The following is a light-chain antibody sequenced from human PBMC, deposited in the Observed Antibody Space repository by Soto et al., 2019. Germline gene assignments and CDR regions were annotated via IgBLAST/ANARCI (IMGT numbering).Light chain of an antibody. V-gene: IGKV3-15*01. J-gene: IGKJ1*01. CDR1: QSVNYN. CDR2: ITS. CDR3: QQYNNWPPWT. Sequence: IVLTQSPATLSVSPGERATLSCRASQSVNYNLAWYQQKPGHAPRLLIYITSTRATGIPARFSGSGSGTEFTLTISSLQSEDSAVYYCQQYNNWPPWTFGQGTKVDIK.